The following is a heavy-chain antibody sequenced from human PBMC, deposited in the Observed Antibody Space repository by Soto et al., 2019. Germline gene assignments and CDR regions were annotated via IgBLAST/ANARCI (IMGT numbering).Heavy chain of an antibody. Sequence: QVQLLQSGAEVKQPGASVKVSCKASGYTFTSYGVSWVRQAPGQGLEWMGWISAYNGDTKYSQKFQSRISLTTDTYTKTAYMELRSLRPDDTAVYYCARVPSYSTLHYWGQGTLVTVSS. CDR3: ARVPSYSTLHY. CDR2: ISAYNGDT. D-gene: IGHD2-21*01. CDR1: GYTFTSYG. J-gene: IGHJ4*02. V-gene: IGHV1-18*04.